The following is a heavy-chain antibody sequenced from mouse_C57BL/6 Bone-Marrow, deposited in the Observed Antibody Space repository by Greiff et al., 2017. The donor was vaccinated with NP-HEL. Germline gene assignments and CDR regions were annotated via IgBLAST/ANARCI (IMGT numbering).Heavy chain of an antibody. D-gene: IGHD2-4*01. CDR2: IDPETGGT. Sequence: QVQLQQSGAELVRPGASVTLSCKASGYTFTDYEMHWVKQTPVHGLEWIGAIDPETGGTAYNQKFKGKAILTADKSSSTAYMELRSLTSEDSAVYYCTRFPMITTRYYFDYWGQGTTLTVSS. V-gene: IGHV1-15*01. CDR1: GYTFTDYE. J-gene: IGHJ2*01. CDR3: TRFPMITTRYYFDY.